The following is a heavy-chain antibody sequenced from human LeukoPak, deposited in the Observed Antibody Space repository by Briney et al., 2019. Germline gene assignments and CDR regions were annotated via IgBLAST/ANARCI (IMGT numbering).Heavy chain of an antibody. CDR3: AKDSAYRYGPDY. J-gene: IGHJ4*02. D-gene: IGHD5-18*01. Sequence: RPGGSLRLSCAASGFTFSSYVMHWVRQAPGKGLEWVAVIWSDGSNKYYADSVKGRFTISRDNSKNTLFLQMNSLRAEDTAVYFCAKDSAYRYGPDYWGQGTLATVSS. CDR2: IWSDGSNK. V-gene: IGHV3-30*02. CDR1: GFTFSSYV.